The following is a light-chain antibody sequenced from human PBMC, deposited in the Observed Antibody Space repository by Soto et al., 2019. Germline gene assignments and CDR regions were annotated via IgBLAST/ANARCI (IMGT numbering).Light chain of an antibody. CDR1: SSDVGGYKY. V-gene: IGLV2-14*01. J-gene: IGLJ1*01. CDR3: NSYTSTYTGV. CDR2: EVS. Sequence: QSALTQPASVSGSPGQSITISCAGTSSDVGGYKYVSWYQQHPGKAPKLMIYEVSNRPSGVSNRFSGSKAGNTASLTISGLQAEDEDDYYCNSYTSTYTGVFGTGTKLTVL.